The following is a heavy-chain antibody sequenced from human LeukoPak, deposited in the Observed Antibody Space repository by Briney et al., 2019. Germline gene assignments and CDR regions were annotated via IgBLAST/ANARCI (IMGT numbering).Heavy chain of an antibody. J-gene: IGHJ5*02. CDR3: ARTAPDL. V-gene: IGHV3-30-3*01. Sequence: GGSLRLSCAASGFTFSSYAMHWVRQAPGKGLEWVAVISYDGSNKYYADSVKGRFTISRDNSKNTLYLQMNSLRAEDTAVYYCARTAPDLWGQGTLVTVSS. CDR1: GFTFSSYA. CDR2: ISYDGSNK.